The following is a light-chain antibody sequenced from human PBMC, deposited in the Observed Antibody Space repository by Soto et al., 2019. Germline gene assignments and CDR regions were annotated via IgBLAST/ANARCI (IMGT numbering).Light chain of an antibody. CDR1: RSDVAGYNY. Sequence: QSVLTQPPSASGSPGQSVTISCTGTRSDVAGYNYVSWFQQHPGKAPKLIIHEVNQRPSGVPDRFSGSKSGNTASLTVSGLQAEDEGTYYCSSYGGYNNVVFGTGTKVTVL. V-gene: IGLV2-8*01. J-gene: IGLJ1*01. CDR3: SSYGGYNNVV. CDR2: EVN.